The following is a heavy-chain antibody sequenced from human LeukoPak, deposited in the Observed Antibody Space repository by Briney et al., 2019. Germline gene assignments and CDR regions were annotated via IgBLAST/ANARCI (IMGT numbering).Heavy chain of an antibody. CDR3: AKMDSDSSGFFSN. CDR2: ISVYNGNT. Sequence: ASVKVSCKASGYSFTTYGISWLRQAPGHGLEWIAWISVYNGNTNYADKVRGRVLVTTDISATTAYLELKSLRNDGTGVYYCAKMDSDSSGFFSNWGQGTPVTVSS. V-gene: IGHV1-18*01. D-gene: IGHD3-22*01. J-gene: IGHJ4*02. CDR1: GYSFTTYG.